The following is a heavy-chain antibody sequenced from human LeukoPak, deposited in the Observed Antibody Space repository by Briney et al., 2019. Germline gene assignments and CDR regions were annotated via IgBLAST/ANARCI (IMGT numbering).Heavy chain of an antibody. CDR3: ARDRTRHEAFDL. J-gene: IGHJ3*01. CDR2: MYYSGSP. CDR1: GGCVSSGSYY. D-gene: IGHD6-6*01. V-gene: IGHV4-61*01. Sequence: SETLSLTCTVSGGCVSSGSYYWSWIRQPPGKGLEWIGYMYYSGSPDYNPSLKSRVTISVDTSKNQFSLRLNSVTAADTAVYYCARDRTRHEAFDLWGQGTMVTVSS.